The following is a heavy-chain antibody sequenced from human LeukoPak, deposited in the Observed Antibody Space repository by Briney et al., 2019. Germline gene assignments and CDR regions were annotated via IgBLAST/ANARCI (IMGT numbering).Heavy chain of an antibody. Sequence: ASVKVSCKASGYTFTTYVIHWLRQAPGQRLEWMGWINADKGNTKYSQKFQGRLTITRDTSASTAYMELSSLSSEDTAVYYCARGRGPKRVRAIPGAFDIWGQGTMVTVSS. J-gene: IGHJ3*02. CDR1: GYTFTTYV. CDR3: ARGRGPKRVRAIPGAFDI. V-gene: IGHV1-3*01. D-gene: IGHD3-10*01. CDR2: INADKGNT.